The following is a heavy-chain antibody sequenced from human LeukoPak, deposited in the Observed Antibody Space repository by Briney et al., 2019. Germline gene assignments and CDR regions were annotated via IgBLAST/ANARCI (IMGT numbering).Heavy chain of an antibody. CDR2: IKQDGSEK. CDR3: ARVGDYYHYYGMDV. CDR1: GFTFSDYW. D-gene: IGHD2-21*02. V-gene: IGHV3-7*05. J-gene: IGHJ6*02. Sequence: PGGSLRLSCAASGFTFSDYWMSWVRQAPGKGLEWVANIKQDGSEKYYVDSVKGRFTISRDNAKNSLYLQMNSLRAEDTAVYYCARVGDYYHYYGMDVWGQGTTVTVSS.